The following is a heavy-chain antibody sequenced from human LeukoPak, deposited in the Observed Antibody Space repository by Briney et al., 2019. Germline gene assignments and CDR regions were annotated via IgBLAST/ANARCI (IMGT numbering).Heavy chain of an antibody. CDR3: AKVSVTIFGVVRTGWLDP. CDR2: ISGSGGST. J-gene: IGHJ5*02. D-gene: IGHD3-3*01. Sequence: GGSLRLSCVASGFTFSSYTMSWVRQAPGKGLEWVSAISGSGGSTYYADSVKGRFTISRDNSKNTLYLQMNSLRAEDTAVYYCAKVSVTIFGVVRTGWLDPWGQGTLVTVSS. V-gene: IGHV3-23*01. CDR1: GFTFSSYT.